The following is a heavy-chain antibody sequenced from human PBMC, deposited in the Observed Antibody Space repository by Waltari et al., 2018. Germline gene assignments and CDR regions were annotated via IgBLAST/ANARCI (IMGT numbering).Heavy chain of an antibody. CDR3: ARESLAAAGVFDY. CDR2: IIPICGTA. CDR1: VGTFTSYA. V-gene: IGHV1-69*12. J-gene: IGHJ4*02. D-gene: IGHD6-13*01. Sequence: QVQLVQSGAAVKKPGSSVKFSCNASVGTFTSYAISRVRQAPGQGLEWMGGIIPICGTANYAQKFQGRVTITADESTSTAYMELSSLRSEDTAVYYCARESLAAAGVFDYWGQGTLVTVSS.